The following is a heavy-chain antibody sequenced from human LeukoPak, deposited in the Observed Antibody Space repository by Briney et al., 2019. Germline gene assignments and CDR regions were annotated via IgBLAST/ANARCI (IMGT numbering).Heavy chain of an antibody. D-gene: IGHD6-19*01. CDR2: ISSDGSST. CDR1: GFTFSRYW. Sequence: PGGSLRLPCAASGFTFSRYWMLWVRQAPGKGLVWVSHISSDGSSTRYADSVKGRFTISRDNAKNTLYLQMSSLRAEDTAVYYCATYSGAYSSGWPHYWGQGTLVTVSS. V-gene: IGHV3-74*01. J-gene: IGHJ4*02. CDR3: ATYSGAYSSGWPHY.